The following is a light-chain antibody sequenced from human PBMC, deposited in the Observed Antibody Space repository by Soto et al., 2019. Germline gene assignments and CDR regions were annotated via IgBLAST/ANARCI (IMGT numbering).Light chain of an antibody. CDR1: NSDIGDYNY. J-gene: IGLJ2*01. V-gene: IGLV2-14*01. Sequence: QSVLTQPPSVSGAPGQRVTISCTGTNSDIGDYNYVSWYQQHPGKAPKLMIYEVSNRPSGVSNRFSGSKSGNTASLTISGLQAEDEANYYCSSYTSSTTVIFGGGTKVTVL. CDR2: EVS. CDR3: SSYTSSTTVI.